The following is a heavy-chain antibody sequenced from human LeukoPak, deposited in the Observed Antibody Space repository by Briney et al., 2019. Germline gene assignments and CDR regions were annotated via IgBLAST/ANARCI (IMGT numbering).Heavy chain of an antibody. Sequence: WGSLRLSCEASGXYFSAYLMSWVRQAPGKGLEWVANIKQDGSQDFYLDSVKGRFTISRDNGNNSLYLHMTGLRVEDTAVYYCARDLKGFNLRGQGALVTVSS. CDR1: GXYFSAYL. D-gene: IGHD1-14*01. J-gene: IGHJ4*02. CDR3: ARDLKGFNL. CDR2: IKQDGSQD. V-gene: IGHV3-7*04.